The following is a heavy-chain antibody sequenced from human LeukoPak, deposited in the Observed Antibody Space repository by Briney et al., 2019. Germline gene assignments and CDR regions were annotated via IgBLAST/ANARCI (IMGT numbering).Heavy chain of an antibody. D-gene: IGHD5-18*01. Sequence: ASVKVSCKASGYTFTSYGISWVRQAPGQGLEWMGWISAYNGNTNYAQKLQGRVTMTTDTSTSTAYMELRSLRSDDTAVYYCARERGSSYSYGRGAWFDPWGQGTLVTVSS. CDR1: GYTFTSYG. V-gene: IGHV1-18*01. CDR3: ARERGSSYSYGRGAWFDP. CDR2: ISAYNGNT. J-gene: IGHJ5*02.